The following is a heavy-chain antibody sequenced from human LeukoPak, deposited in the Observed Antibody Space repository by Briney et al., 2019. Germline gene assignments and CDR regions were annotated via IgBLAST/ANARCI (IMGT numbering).Heavy chain of an antibody. CDR2: ISSSGSTI. V-gene: IGHV3-48*03. J-gene: IGHJ5*02. CDR1: GFTFNSYE. CDR3: AKDQERCFDP. D-gene: IGHD2-8*01. Sequence: GGSLRLSCAASGFTFNSYEMNWVRQTPGKGLEWVSYISSSGSTIYYADSVKGRFTISRDNSKNTLYLQMNSLRAEDTAVYYCAKDQERCFDPWGQGTLVTVSS.